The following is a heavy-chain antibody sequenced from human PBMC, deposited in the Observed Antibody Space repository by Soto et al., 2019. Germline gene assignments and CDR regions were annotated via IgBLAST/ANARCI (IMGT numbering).Heavy chain of an antibody. CDR3: AVGYSNYYYYYGMDV. V-gene: IGHV3-74*01. J-gene: IGHJ6*02. CDR1: GFTFSSYW. Sequence: GGSLRLSCAASGFTFSSYWMHWVRQAPGKGLVWVSRINSDGSSTSYADSVKGRFTISRDNAKNTLYLQMNSQRAEDTAVYYCAVGYSNYYYYYGMDVWGQGTTVTVSS. CDR2: INSDGSST. D-gene: IGHD6-13*01.